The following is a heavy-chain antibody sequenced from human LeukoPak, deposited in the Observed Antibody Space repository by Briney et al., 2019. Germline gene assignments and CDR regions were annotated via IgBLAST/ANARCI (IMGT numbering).Heavy chain of an antibody. CDR2: IYPGDSDT. D-gene: IGHD1-26*01. J-gene: IGHJ6*03. CDR3: ARHVRVGATNYYYYYMDV. V-gene: IGHV5-51*01. CDR1: GYSFTSYW. Sequence: GESLKISCKGSGYSFTSYWIGWVRQMPGKGLEWMGIIYPGDSDTRYSPSFQGQVTISADKSISTAYLQWSSLKASDTAMYYCARHVRVGATNYYYYYMDVWGKGTTVTVSS.